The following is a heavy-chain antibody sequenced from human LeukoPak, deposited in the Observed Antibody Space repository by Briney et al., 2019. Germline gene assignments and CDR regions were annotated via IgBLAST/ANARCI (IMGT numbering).Heavy chain of an antibody. CDR2: ISSSSSYI. J-gene: IGHJ3*02. V-gene: IGHV3-21*01. CDR3: ARDLKMATIGGRAFDI. Sequence: GGSLRLFCAASGFTFSSYSMNWVRQAPGKGLEWVSSISSSSSYIYYADSVKGRFTISRDNAKNSLYLQMNSLRAEDTAVYYCARDLKMATIGGRAFDIWGQGTMVTVSS. D-gene: IGHD5-24*01. CDR1: GFTFSSYS.